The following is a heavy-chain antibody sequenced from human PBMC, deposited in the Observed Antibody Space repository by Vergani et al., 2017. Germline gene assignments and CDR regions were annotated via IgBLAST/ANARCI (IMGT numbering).Heavy chain of an antibody. CDR1: GFTFSSYA. CDR3: ARNRGYFDY. Sequence: QVQLVESGGGVVQPGRSLRLSCAASGFTFSSYAMHWVRQAPGKGLEWVAVISYDGSNKYYADSVKGRFTISRDNSKNTRYLQMNSLRAKDTAVYYCARNRGYFDYWGQGTLVTGSS. D-gene: IGHD1-14*01. CDR2: ISYDGSNK. J-gene: IGHJ4*02. V-gene: IGHV3-30*01.